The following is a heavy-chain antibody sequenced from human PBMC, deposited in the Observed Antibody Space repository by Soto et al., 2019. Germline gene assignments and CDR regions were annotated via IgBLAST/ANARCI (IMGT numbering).Heavy chain of an antibody. CDR3: ASVDGDYDPDLSYYYGMDI. J-gene: IGHJ6*02. V-gene: IGHV1-69*13. CDR1: GGTFSSYA. Sequence: VASVKVSCKASGGTFSSYAISWVRQAPGQGLEWMGGIIPIFGTANYAQKFQGRVTITADESTSTAYMELSSLRSEDTAVYYCASVDGDYDPDLSYYYGMDIWGQQNTVTVSS. D-gene: IGHD4-17*01. CDR2: IIPIFGTA.